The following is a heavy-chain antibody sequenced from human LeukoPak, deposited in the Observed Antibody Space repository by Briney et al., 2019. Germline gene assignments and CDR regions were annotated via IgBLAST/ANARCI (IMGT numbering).Heavy chain of an antibody. J-gene: IGHJ5*02. CDR1: GLTFGTYA. D-gene: IGHD1-26*01. Sequence: GGSLTLSCAASGLTFGTYAMRCVRQAPGEGLEWISYISSRRTTIYYADSVKGRFTISRDNAKNSLFLQMNSLRAEDTAVYYCARLEGEDWFDPWGQGTLVTVSS. CDR3: ARLEGEDWFDP. V-gene: IGHV3-48*04. CDR2: ISSRRTTI.